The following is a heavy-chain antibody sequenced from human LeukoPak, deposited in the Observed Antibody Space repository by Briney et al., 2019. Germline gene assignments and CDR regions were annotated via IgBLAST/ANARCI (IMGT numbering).Heavy chain of an antibody. CDR3: ARGSTAHYGGRRTTYPDY. CDR2: MNPNSGNT. J-gene: IGHJ4*02. D-gene: IGHD4-23*01. Sequence: ASVKVSCKASGYTFTSYDINWVRQATGQGLEWMGWMNPNSGNTGYAQKFQGRVTMTRNTSISTAYMELSSLRSEDTAVYYCARGSTAHYGGRRTTYPDYWGQGTLVTVSS. V-gene: IGHV1-8*01. CDR1: GYTFTSYD.